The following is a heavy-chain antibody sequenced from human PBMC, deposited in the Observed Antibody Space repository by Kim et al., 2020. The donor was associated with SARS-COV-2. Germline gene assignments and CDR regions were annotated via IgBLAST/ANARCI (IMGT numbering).Heavy chain of an antibody. V-gene: IGHV4-4*02. CDR1: GGSISSSNW. J-gene: IGHJ3*02. D-gene: IGHD3-22*01. CDR2: IYHSGST. Sequence: SETLSLICAVSGGSISSSNWWHWVRQPPGKGLEWIGEIYHSGSTDYNPSLKSRVTISVDKSKNQFSLKLSSVTAADTAVYYCLYDSSGYTAFDIWGQGT. CDR3: LYDSSGYTAFDI.